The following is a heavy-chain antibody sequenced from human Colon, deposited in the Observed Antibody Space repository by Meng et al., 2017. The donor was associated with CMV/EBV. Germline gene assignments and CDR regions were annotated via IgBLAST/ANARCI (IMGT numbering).Heavy chain of an antibody. V-gene: IGHV1-46*01. CDR3: AREAAAAGKVFDY. CDR2: INPSSGST. Sequence: ASVKVSCKASGYTFSSNYMHWVRQAPGQGLEWMGIINPSSGSTRYAQKFQGRLTMTRDTSTSTVHMELSSLRSEDTAVYYCAREAAAAGKVFDYWGQGTLVTVSS. J-gene: IGHJ4*02. D-gene: IGHD6-13*01. CDR1: GYTFSSNY.